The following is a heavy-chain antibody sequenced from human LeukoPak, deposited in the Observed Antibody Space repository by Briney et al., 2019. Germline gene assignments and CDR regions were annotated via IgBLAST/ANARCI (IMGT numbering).Heavy chain of an antibody. J-gene: IGHJ4*02. CDR1: GFTFTGYY. CDR3: ARDVSSSGCIDQ. Sequence: ASVKVSCKTSGFTFTGYYMHWVRQAPGQGLEWMGWINANSGDTNYAQKFQGRVTMTRDTTISTVYMELSRLRSDDTALYYCARDVSSSGCIDQWGQGTLVTVSS. D-gene: IGHD6-19*01. V-gene: IGHV1-2*02. CDR2: INANSGDT.